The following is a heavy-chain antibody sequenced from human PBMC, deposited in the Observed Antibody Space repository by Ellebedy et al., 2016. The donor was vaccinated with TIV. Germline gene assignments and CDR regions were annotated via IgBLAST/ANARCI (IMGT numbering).Heavy chain of an antibody. Sequence: PGGSLRLSCAASGFPFSTYAMTWVRQAPGKGLEWVANINQDGGDKYYVDSVKGRLTIPRDNARNSLYLQMNSLRAEDTAVYYCARARCSNSDCHIPGYWGQGTLVTVSS. J-gene: IGHJ4*02. V-gene: IGHV3-7*03. CDR3: ARARCSNSDCHIPGY. CDR1: GFPFSTYA. D-gene: IGHD2-2*01. CDR2: INQDGGDK.